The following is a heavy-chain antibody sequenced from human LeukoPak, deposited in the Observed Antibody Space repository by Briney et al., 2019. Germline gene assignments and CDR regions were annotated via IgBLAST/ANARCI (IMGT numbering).Heavy chain of an antibody. CDR2: ISYDGSNK. J-gene: IGHJ6*03. CDR1: GFTFSSYA. CDR3: ARDPLQQLGGYYYYYYMDV. V-gene: IGHV3-30-3*01. Sequence: GRSPRLSCAASGFTFSSYAMHWVRQAPGKGLEWVAVISYDGSNKYYADSVKGRFTISRDNSKNTLYLQMNSLRAEDTAVYYCARDPLQQLGGYYYYYYMDVWGKGTTVTVSS. D-gene: IGHD6-13*01.